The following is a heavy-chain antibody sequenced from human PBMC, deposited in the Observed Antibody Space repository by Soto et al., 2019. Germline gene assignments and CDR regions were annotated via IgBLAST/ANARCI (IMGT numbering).Heavy chain of an antibody. CDR2: INHSGST. Sequence: SETLSLTCAVYGGSFSGYYWSWIRQPPGKGLEWIGEINHSGSTNYNPSLKRRVTISVDTSKNQFSLKLSSVTAADTAVYYCARVGSYSGSYISHPHTRFDYWGQGTLVTVSS. V-gene: IGHV4-34*01. CDR3: ARVGSYSGSYISHPHTRFDY. CDR1: GGSFSGYY. D-gene: IGHD1-26*01. J-gene: IGHJ4*02.